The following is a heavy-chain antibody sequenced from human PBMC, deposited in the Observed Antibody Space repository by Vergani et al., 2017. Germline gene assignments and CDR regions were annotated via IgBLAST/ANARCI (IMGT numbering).Heavy chain of an antibody. CDR3: ARATRAEYYYDSGFDP. V-gene: IGHV4-61*01. J-gene: IGHJ5*02. CDR2: IYYSGST. Sequence: QVQLQESGPGLVKPSETLSLTCTVSGGSVSSGSYYWSWIRQPPGKGLEWIGYIYYSGSTHYNPSLKSRVTISVETSKNQFSLKLSSVTAADTAVYYCARATRAEYYYDSGFDPWGQGTLVTVSS. D-gene: IGHD3-22*01. CDR1: GGSVSSGSYY.